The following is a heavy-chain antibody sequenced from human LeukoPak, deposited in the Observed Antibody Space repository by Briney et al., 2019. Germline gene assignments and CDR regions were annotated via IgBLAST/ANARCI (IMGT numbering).Heavy chain of an antibody. V-gene: IGHV3-23*01. CDR1: GFTFSSYP. Sequence: PGGSLRLSCAAAGFTFSSYPMSWVRQAPGKGLEWVSAISGSGGDTYYADSVKGRFTISRDNSKNTLYPQMNSLRAEDTALYYCATSSGWYPKYFDYWGQGTLVTVSS. D-gene: IGHD6-19*01. CDR2: ISGSGGDT. J-gene: IGHJ4*02. CDR3: ATSSGWYPKYFDY.